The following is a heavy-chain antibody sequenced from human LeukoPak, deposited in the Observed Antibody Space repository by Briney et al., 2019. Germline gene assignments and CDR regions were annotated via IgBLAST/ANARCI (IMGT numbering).Heavy chain of an antibody. D-gene: IGHD2-15*01. CDR2: IKQDGSVK. J-gene: IGHJ5*02. CDR3: ARVGEYCSGVSCSSRWFDP. V-gene: IGHV3-7*03. CDR1: GFTFSDYW. Sequence: GGSLRLSCAVSGFTFSDYWMSWVRQAPGKGLEWVANIKQDGSVKYYVDSVKGRFTISRDNAKNSLYLQMNSLRVEDTAIYYCARVGEYCSGVSCSSRWFDPWGQGTLVTVSS.